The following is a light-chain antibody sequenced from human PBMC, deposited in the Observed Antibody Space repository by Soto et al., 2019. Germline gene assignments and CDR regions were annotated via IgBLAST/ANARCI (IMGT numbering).Light chain of an antibody. CDR3: QDYGSSPQT. Sequence: DIVLTQSPGTPSLSPGERATLSCRASQRISSNYLGWYQQKPGQAPRLLIYAASSRATGIPDRFSGSGSGTDFTLTISRLEPEDFAVYYCQDYGSSPQTFGQGTKVDIK. CDR2: AAS. J-gene: IGKJ1*01. V-gene: IGKV3-20*01. CDR1: QRISSNY.